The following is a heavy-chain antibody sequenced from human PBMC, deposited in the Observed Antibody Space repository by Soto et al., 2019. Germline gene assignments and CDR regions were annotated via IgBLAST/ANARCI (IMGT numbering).Heavy chain of an antibody. CDR1: GYTFTSYG. V-gene: IGHV1-18*01. J-gene: IGHJ6*02. CDR3: ARDRALGYCTNGVCYDYYYYDMDV. Sequence: ASVKVSCKASGYTFTSYGISWVRQAPGQGLEWMGWISAYNGNTNYAQKLQGRVTMTTDTSTSTAYMELRSLRSDDTAVYYCARDRALGYCTNGVCYDYYYYDMDVWGQGTTVTVSS. D-gene: IGHD2-8*01. CDR2: ISAYNGNT.